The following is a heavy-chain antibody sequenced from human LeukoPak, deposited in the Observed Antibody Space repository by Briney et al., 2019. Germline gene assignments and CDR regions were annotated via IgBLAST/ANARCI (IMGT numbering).Heavy chain of an antibody. CDR1: GYSLNAYY. V-gene: IGHV1-2*02. CDR2: INPSSGGT. CDR3: ARIPLRVGSSWFLD. J-gene: IGHJ4*02. D-gene: IGHD6-13*01. Sequence: ASVKVSCKTSGYSLNAYYMHWVRQAPGQGLEWMGWINPSSGGTKYAQKFQGRVTMARDTSISTTYMELSRLTSDDTAVYYCARIPLRVGSSWFLDWGQGTLVTVSS.